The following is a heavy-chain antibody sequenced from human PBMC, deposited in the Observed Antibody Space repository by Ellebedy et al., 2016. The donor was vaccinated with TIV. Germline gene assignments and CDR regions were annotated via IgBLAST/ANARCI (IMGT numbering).Heavy chain of an antibody. CDR1: GDRFNRYF. V-gene: IGHV4-59*13. J-gene: IGHJ4*02. CDR3: ARSCSASCWECLED. D-gene: IGHD3-16*01. Sequence: SETLSLTXTVSGDRFNRYFWTWIRQPPGKGLEWVGHLTHTGATNYNPSLRGRVAISLDSSKTQFSLELNSVTTADTAVYFCARSCSASCWECLEDWGQGVLVTVSS. CDR2: LTHTGAT.